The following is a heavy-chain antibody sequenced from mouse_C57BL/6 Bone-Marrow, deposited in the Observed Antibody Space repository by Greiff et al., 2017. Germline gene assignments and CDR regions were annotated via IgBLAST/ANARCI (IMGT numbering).Heavy chain of an antibody. Sequence: EVKLMESGGGLVQPKGSLKLSCAASGFSFNTYAMNWVRQAPGKGLEWVARIRSKSNNYATYYADSVKDRFTISSDDSESMLYLQMNNLKTEDTAVYYCVRRCYYGSSSYYAMDYWGQGTSVTVSS. CDR2: IRSKSNNYAT. D-gene: IGHD1-1*01. J-gene: IGHJ4*01. CDR1: GFSFNTYA. V-gene: IGHV10-1*01. CDR3: VRRCYYGSSSYYAMDY.